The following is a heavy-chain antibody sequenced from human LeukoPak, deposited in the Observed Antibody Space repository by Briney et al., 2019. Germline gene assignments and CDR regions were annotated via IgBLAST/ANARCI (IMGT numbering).Heavy chain of an antibody. D-gene: IGHD5-18*01. J-gene: IGHJ4*02. CDR1: GFTFSSYS. CDR2: ISSSSSYI. CDR3: ASLGGYSYGYDY. V-gene: IGHV3-21*01. Sequence: GGSLRLSCAASGFTFSSYSMNWVRQAPGKGLEWVSSISSSSSYIYYADSVKGRFTISRDNAKNSLYLQMNSLRAEDTVVYYCASLGGYSYGYDYWGQGTLVTVSS.